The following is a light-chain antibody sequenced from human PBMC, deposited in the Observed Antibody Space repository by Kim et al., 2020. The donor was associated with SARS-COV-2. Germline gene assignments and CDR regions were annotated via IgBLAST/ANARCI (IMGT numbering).Light chain of an antibody. CDR1: KLGDKY. CDR3: QAWDSSTGV. J-gene: IGLJ1*01. Sequence: SVSPGQTASITCSGDKLGDKYACWYQQKPGQSPVLVIYQDSKRPSGIPERFPGSNSGNTATLTISGTQAMDEADYYCQAWDSSTGVFGTGTKVTVL. V-gene: IGLV3-1*01. CDR2: QDS.